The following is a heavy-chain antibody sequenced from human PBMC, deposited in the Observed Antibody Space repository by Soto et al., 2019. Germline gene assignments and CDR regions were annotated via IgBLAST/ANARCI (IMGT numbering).Heavy chain of an antibody. Sequence: QVQLVQSGAEVKKPGSSVKVSCKASGYTFSSYAISWVRQAPGQGLEWMGGIIPIFGTANYAQKFQGRVTITADKSTSTAYMELSSLRSEDTAVYYCATPKAAAGTNTRGPYYYGMDVWGQGTTVTVSS. CDR1: GYTFSSYA. D-gene: IGHD6-13*01. J-gene: IGHJ6*02. V-gene: IGHV1-69*06. CDR2: IIPIFGTA. CDR3: ATPKAAAGTNTRGPYYYGMDV.